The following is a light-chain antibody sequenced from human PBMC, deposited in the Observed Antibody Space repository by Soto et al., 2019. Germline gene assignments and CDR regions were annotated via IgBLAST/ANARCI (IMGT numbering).Light chain of an antibody. J-gene: IGKJ5*01. CDR2: GAS. V-gene: IGKV3-15*01. CDR3: QQYDNWHPIT. Sequence: EIVMTQSPATLHVSAGQRASLSSRASQSVSSNLACFQQKPGQATRLIIYGASTRATGIPARFGGSGSGTEFTLTISSLQSEDFAVYYCQQYDNWHPITFGQGTRLEIK. CDR1: QSVSSN.